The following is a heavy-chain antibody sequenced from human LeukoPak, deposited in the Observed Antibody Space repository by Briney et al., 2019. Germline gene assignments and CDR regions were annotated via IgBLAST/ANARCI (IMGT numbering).Heavy chain of an antibody. Sequence: GGSLRLSCAASGFTFSLYWMNWVRRAPGKGLEWVANIKQDGSEKNYVDSVKGRFTISRDNAKNSLYLQMNNLRVDDKAMYYCAGGTGFIIKGWGQGTLVTVSS. CDR3: AGGTGFIIKG. CDR1: GFTFSLYW. J-gene: IGHJ4*02. D-gene: IGHD3-9*01. V-gene: IGHV3-7*03. CDR2: IKQDGSEK.